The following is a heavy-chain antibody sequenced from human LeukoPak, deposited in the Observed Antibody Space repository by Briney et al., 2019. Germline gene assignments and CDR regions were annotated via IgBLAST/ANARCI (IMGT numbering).Heavy chain of an antibody. CDR1: GGSISSYY. Sequence: SETLSLACTVSGGSISSYYWSWIRQPPGKGLEWIGYIYYSGSTNYNPSLKSRVTISVDTSKNQFSLKLSSVTAADTAVYYCARASIPRDFWSGYYYYYYGMDVWGQGTTVTVSS. J-gene: IGHJ6*02. CDR2: IYYSGST. V-gene: IGHV4-59*01. D-gene: IGHD3-3*01. CDR3: ARASIPRDFWSGYYYYYYGMDV.